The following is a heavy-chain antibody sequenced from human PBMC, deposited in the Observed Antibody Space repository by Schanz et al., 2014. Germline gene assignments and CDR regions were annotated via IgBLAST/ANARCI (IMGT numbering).Heavy chain of an antibody. CDR3: VRDELLWFGEVLSLDY. CDR1: GFTFSSYA. D-gene: IGHD3-10*01. J-gene: IGHJ4*02. CDR2: ISGGGGTT. Sequence: EVQLLESGGGLVQPGGSLRLSCAASGFTFSSYAMSWVRQAPGKGLEWVSAISGGGGTTYYADSVKGRFTISRDNSKNTLYLQMNSLRAEDTALYYCVRDELLWFGEVLSLDYWGQGALVTVSS. V-gene: IGHV3-23*01.